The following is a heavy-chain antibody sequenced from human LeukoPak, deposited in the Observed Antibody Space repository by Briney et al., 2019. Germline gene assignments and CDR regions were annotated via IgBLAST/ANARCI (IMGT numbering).Heavy chain of an antibody. CDR1: GFTFSSYG. CDR3: ARDKRDGYNLFDY. Sequence: QPGRSLRLSCAASGFTFSSYGMHWVRQAPDKGLEWVAVIWYDGSNKYYADSVKGRFTISRDNSKNTLYLQMNSLRAEDTAVYYCARDKRDGYNLFDYWGQGTLVTVSS. J-gene: IGHJ4*02. V-gene: IGHV3-33*01. D-gene: IGHD5-24*01. CDR2: IWYDGSNK.